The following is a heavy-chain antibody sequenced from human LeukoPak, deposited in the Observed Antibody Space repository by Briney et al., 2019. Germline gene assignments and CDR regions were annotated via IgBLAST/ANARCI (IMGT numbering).Heavy chain of an antibody. CDR3: AKETSSSWYVSWFDP. D-gene: IGHD6-13*01. J-gene: IGHJ5*02. CDR2: ISGSGGST. CDR1: GFTFSSYA. V-gene: IGHV3-23*01. Sequence: GGSLRLSCAASGFTFSSYAMSLVRQAPGKGLEWVSAISGSGGSTYYADSVKGRFTISRDNSKNTLYLQMNSLRAEDTAVYYCAKETSSSWYVSWFDPWGQGTLVAVSS.